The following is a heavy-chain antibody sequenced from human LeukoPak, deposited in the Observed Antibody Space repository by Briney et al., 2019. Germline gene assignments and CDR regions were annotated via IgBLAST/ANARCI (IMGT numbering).Heavy chain of an antibody. CDR3: ARGGGLDV. V-gene: IGHV3-7*03. Sequence: AGRSLRLSCAASGFPFSSYGMHWVRQAPGKGLEWVASINHNGNVNYYVDSVKGRFTISRDNAKNSLYLQMSNLRAEDTAVYFCARGGGLDVWGQGATVTVSS. CDR2: INHNGNVN. D-gene: IGHD3-16*01. J-gene: IGHJ6*02. CDR1: GFPFSSYG.